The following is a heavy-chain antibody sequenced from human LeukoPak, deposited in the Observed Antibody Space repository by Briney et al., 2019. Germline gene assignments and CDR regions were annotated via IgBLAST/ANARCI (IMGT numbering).Heavy chain of an antibody. CDR1: GGSISSSSYY. CDR2: IYYSGST. CDR3: ARVTPSLYNWFDP. V-gene: IGHV4-61*01. J-gene: IGHJ5*02. Sequence: TSETLSLTCTVSGGSISSSSYYWSWIRQPPGKGLEWIGYIYYSGSTNYNPSLKSRVTISVDTSKNQFSLKLSSVTAADTAVYYCARVTPSLYNWFDPWGQGTLVTVSS.